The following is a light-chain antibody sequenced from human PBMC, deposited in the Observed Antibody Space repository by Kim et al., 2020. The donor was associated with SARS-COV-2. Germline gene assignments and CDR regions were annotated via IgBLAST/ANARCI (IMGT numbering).Light chain of an antibody. CDR3: QQRSNWPLT. CDR1: HIVSSY. Sequence: LSPGERATLSCRASHIVSSYLAWYQQKPGQAPRLLIYDTSNRATGIPARFSGSGSGTDFTLTISSLEPEDFAVYYCQQRSNWPLTFGGGTKVDIK. J-gene: IGKJ4*01. V-gene: IGKV3-11*01. CDR2: DTS.